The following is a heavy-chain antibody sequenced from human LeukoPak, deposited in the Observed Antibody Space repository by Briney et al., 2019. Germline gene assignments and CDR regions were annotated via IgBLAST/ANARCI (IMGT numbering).Heavy chain of an antibody. CDR2: ISWNSGSI. CDR3: AKASYYYYMDV. J-gene: IGHJ6*03. V-gene: IGHV3-9*01. Sequence: GGSLRLSCAASGFTFDDYAMHWVRQAPGKGLEWVSGISWNSGSIGYADSVKGRFTISRDNAKNSLYLQMNSLRAEDTALYYCAKASYYYYMDVWGRGTTVTISS. CDR1: GFTFDDYA.